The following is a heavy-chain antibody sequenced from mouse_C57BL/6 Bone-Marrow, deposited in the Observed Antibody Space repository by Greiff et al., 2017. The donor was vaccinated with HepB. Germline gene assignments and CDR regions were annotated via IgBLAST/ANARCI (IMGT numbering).Heavy chain of an antibody. CDR2: IRSKSNNYAT. V-gene: IGHV10-1*01. D-gene: IGHD1-1*01. CDR3: VRQHYGSRGGFAY. Sequence: EVKLMESGGGLVQPKGSLKLSCAASGFSFNTYAMNWVRQAPGKGLEWVARIRSKSNNYATYYADSVIDRFTISRDDSESMLYLKMNNLKTEDTAMYYCVRQHYGSRGGFAYWGQGTLVTVSA. J-gene: IGHJ3*01. CDR1: GFSFNTYA.